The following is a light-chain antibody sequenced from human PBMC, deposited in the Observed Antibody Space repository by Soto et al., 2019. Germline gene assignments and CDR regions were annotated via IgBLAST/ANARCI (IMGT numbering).Light chain of an antibody. J-gene: IGKJ1*01. V-gene: IGKV1-9*01. CDR1: QGIRSY. CDR3: QQLNNYPWT. CDR2: AAS. Sequence: IQLTQSPSSLSASVVDRVTITCRASQGIRSYLAWYQQKPGKAPKLLIYAASTLQSGVPSRFSVSRSVTNFTLTISSLQPEDFATYYCQQLNNYPWTFGQGTKVEIK.